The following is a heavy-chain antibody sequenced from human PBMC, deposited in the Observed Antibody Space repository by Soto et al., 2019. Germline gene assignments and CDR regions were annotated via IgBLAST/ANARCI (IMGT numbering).Heavy chain of an antibody. D-gene: IGHD3-10*02. CDR1: GFTFSNSL. CDR3: AREPEGSVFGLDS. V-gene: IGHV3-33*01. Sequence: QVQLVESGGGVVQPGRSLRLSCAASGFTFSNSLMHWVRQAPGKGLEWVAVIWEDGSEEYYADSVKGRFTISRDNSKNTLYLQMNTMGVDDMAVSYCAREPEGSVFGLDSWGQGTLVTVSS. CDR2: IWEDGSEE. J-gene: IGHJ4*02.